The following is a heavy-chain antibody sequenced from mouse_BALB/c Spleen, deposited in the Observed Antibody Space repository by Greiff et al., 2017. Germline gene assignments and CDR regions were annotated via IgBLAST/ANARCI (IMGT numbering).Heavy chain of an antibody. V-gene: IGHV1-14*01. CDR1: GYTFTSYV. CDR2: INPYNDGT. Sequence: VQLQQSGPELVKPGASVKMSCKASGYTFTSYVMHWVKQKPGQGLEWIGYINPYNDGTKYNEKFKGKATLTSDKSSSTAYMELSSLTSEDSAVYYCARGGDGYYVGAWFAYWGQGTLVTVSA. CDR3: ARGGDGYYVGAWFAY. D-gene: IGHD2-3*01. J-gene: IGHJ3*01.